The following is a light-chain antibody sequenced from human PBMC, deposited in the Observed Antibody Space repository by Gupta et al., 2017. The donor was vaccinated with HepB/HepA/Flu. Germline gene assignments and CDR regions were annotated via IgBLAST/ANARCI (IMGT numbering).Light chain of an antibody. J-gene: IGKJ2*01. V-gene: IGKV1-33*01. CDR2: DVS. CDR1: QDIRNY. CDR3: QQYDDLPYT. Sequence: DIQMNQSPSSLSASVGDSVTITCRARQDIRNYLNWYQQKPGKAPKVLIYDVSNLDRRVPSRFSGSGSGTDFSLTSSILQPEDIATYFCQQYDDLPYTFGQGTKLEI.